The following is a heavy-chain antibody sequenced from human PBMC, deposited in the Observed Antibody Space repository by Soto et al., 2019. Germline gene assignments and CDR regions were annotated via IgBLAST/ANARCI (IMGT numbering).Heavy chain of an antibody. CDR1: GYTFTGYY. J-gene: IGHJ6*02. D-gene: IGHD3-10*01. V-gene: IGHV1-2*02. Sequence: GASVKVSCKASGYTFTGYYMHWVRQAPGQGLEWMGWINPNSGGTNYAQKFQGRVTMTRDTSISTAYMELSRLRSDETAVYYCARVLGLLWFGELRYYYYGMDVWGQGTTVTVSS. CDR2: INPNSGGT. CDR3: ARVLGLLWFGELRYYYYGMDV.